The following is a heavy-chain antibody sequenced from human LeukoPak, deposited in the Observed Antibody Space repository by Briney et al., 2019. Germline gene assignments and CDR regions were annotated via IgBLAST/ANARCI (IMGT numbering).Heavy chain of an antibody. CDR1: GFTFSSYS. CDR3: ARDLPFDY. J-gene: IGHJ4*02. CDR2: ISSSRTTI. Sequence: GGALRLSCAASGFTFSSYSMNWIRQAPGKGLEWVSYISSSRTTIYYADSVKGRFTISRDNARNSLYLQMNSLRDDDTAVYYCARDLPFDYWGQGTLVTVAS. V-gene: IGHV3-48*02.